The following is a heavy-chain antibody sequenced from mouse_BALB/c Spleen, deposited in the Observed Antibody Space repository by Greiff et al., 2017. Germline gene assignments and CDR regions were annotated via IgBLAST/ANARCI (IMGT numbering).Heavy chain of an antibody. Sequence: VQLQQPGAELVKPGASVKLSCKASGYTFTSYWMHWVKQRPGQGLEWIGEINPSNGRTNYNEKFKSKATLTVDKSSSTAYMQLSSLTSEDSAVYYCARGRTGSYAMDYWGQGTSVTVSS. CDR3: ARGRTGSYAMDY. V-gene: IGHV1S81*02. J-gene: IGHJ4*01. CDR2: INPSNGRT. D-gene: IGHD4-1*01. CDR1: GYTFTSYW.